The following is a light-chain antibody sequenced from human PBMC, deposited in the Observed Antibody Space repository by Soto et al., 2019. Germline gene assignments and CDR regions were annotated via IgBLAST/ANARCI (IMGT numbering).Light chain of an antibody. J-gene: IGKJ3*01. Sequence: DIQMTQSPSSLSASVGDRVTITCRASQSISSYLNWYQQKPGKAPKLLIYAASSLQSGVPSRFSGSGSGTEFTLTISSLQPEDFATYYCQQSYTTSGAFGPGTKVDIK. V-gene: IGKV1-39*01. CDR2: AAS. CDR1: QSISSY. CDR3: QQSYTTSGA.